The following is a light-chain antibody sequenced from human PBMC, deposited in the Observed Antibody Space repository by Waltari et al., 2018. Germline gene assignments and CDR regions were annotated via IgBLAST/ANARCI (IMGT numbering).Light chain of an antibody. Sequence: DIVMTQSPDSLAVSLGERATINCKSSQSVLYRSNNKHSVAWYQQKPGQSPKSLIYWSSTRESGVPDRFSGGGSGTDFTLTISSLQADDVAIYYCQQYYSLPTFGGGTKVEI. CDR3: QQYYSLPT. CDR1: QSVLYRSNNKHS. V-gene: IGKV4-1*01. CDR2: WSS. J-gene: IGKJ4*01.